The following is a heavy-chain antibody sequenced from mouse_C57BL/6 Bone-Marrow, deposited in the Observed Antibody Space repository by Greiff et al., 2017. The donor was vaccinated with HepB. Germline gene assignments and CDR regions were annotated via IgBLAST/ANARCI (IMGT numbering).Heavy chain of an antibody. D-gene: IGHD1-1*01. J-gene: IGHJ2*01. CDR1: GFNIKDDY. CDR3: TSVITTVPYYFDY. Sequence: EVQVVESGAELVRPGASVKLSCTASGFNIKDDYMHWVKQRPEQGLEWIGWIDPENGDTEYASKFQGKATITADTSSNTAYLQLSSLTSEDTAVYYCTSVITTVPYYFDYWGQGTTLTVSS. V-gene: IGHV14-4*01. CDR2: IDPENGDT.